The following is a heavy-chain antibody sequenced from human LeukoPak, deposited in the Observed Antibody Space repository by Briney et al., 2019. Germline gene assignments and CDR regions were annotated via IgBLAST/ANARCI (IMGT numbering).Heavy chain of an antibody. V-gene: IGHV3-30*02. CDR2: IRYDGINK. D-gene: IGHD3-10*01. Sequence: PGGSLRLSCAASGFTFSTHGMHWVRQAPGKGLEWVAFIRYDGINKYYADSVKGRFTISRDSFKNTLYLQMNSLRAEDTAVYYCAKNLRGLWFGELLFWGQGTLVTVSS. CDR3: AKNLRGLWFGELLF. J-gene: IGHJ4*02. CDR1: GFTFSTHG.